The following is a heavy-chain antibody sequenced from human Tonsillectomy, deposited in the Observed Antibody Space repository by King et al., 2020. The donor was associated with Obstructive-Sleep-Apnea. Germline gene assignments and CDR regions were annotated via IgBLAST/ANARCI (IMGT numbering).Heavy chain of an antibody. CDR1: GFNFDDYY. D-gene: IGHD6-13*01. CDR2: ISSRSSYK. Sequence: VQLVESGGGLVKPGGSLRLSCAASGFNFDDYYMSWIRQAPGKGLEWVSYISSRSSYKNYADSVKGRFTISRDNAKKSFYLQMNSLRVDDTAVYYCARDTGWAAAGTGLGAFDIWGQGTMVTVSS. J-gene: IGHJ3*02. V-gene: IGHV3-11*06. CDR3: ARDTGWAAAGTGLGAFDI.